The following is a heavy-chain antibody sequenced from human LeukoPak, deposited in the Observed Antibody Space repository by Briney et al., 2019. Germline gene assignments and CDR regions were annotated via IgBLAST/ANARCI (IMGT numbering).Heavy chain of an antibody. J-gene: IGHJ4*02. CDR2: ISGSASTT. Sequence: GGSLRLSCAASGFTFSSYAMSWVRQAPGKGLEWVSGISGSASTTFYADSAKGRFTISRDNSMNTLYLQMNSLKAEDTAVYYCAKVQGNYYGSGAPQPFDYWGQGTLVTVSS. V-gene: IGHV3-23*01. D-gene: IGHD3-10*01. CDR3: AKVQGNYYGSGAPQPFDY. CDR1: GFTFSSYA.